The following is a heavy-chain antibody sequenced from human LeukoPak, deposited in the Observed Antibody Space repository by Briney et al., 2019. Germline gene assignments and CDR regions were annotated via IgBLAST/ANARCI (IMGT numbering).Heavy chain of an antibody. CDR3: ARGPRYYYDSSGYYSNFQH. J-gene: IGHJ1*01. D-gene: IGHD3-22*01. Sequence: PSETLSLTCTVSGGSISSYYWSWIRQPPGKGLEWIGYIYYSGSTNYNPSLKSRVTISVDTSKNQFSLKLSSVTAADTAVYYCARGPRYYYDSSGYYSNFQHWGQGTLVTVSS. CDR1: GGSISSYY. V-gene: IGHV4-59*12. CDR2: IYYSGST.